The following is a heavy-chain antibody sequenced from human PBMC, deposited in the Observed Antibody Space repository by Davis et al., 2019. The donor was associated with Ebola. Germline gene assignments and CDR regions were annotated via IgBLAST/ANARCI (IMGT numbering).Heavy chain of an antibody. CDR2: IWYDGSNK. V-gene: IGHV3-33*08. D-gene: IGHD1-26*01. Sequence: PGGSLRLSCAASGFTFSSYGMHWVRQAPGKGLEWVAVIWYDGSNKYYADSVKGRFTISRDNSKNTLYLQMNSLRAEDMAVYYCARDELDIRFSNYYYYGMDVWGQGTTVTVSS. CDR3: ARDELDIRFSNYYYYGMDV. CDR1: GFTFSSYG. J-gene: IGHJ6*02.